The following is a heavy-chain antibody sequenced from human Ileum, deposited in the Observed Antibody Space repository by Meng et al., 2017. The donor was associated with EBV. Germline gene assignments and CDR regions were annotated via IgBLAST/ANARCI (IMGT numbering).Heavy chain of an antibody. CDR3: AHRREKMGIIVVFDY. CDR2: IYWDDDK. Sequence: QITLKESGPPLVRPTXTLTLTCTVSGFSHNTYGEGVAWLRQPPGKAPEWLALIYWDDDKRYSPSLKHRLTISKDASKNQVVLTMTNLDPVDTATYYCAHRREKMGIIVVFDYWGQGTLVTVSS. V-gene: IGHV2-5*02. D-gene: IGHD3-22*01. CDR1: GFSHNTYGEG. J-gene: IGHJ4*02.